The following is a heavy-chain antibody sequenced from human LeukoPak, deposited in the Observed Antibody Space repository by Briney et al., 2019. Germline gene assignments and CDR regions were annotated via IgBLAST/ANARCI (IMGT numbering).Heavy chain of an antibody. CDR3: ARHDIIAVAFSY. V-gene: IGHV4-39*01. J-gene: IGHJ4*02. CDR1: GGSISSSSYY. D-gene: IGHD6-19*01. Sequence: SETLSLTCTVSGGSISSSSYYWGWIRQPPGEGLEWIGSISYSGSTYYNPSLKSRVTISVDTSKNQFSLKLSSVTAADTAVYYCARHDIIAVAFSYWGQGTLVTVSS. CDR2: ISYSGST.